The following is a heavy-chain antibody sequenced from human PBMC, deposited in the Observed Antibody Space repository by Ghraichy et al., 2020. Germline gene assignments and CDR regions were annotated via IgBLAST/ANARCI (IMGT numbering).Heavy chain of an antibody. Sequence: GGSLRLSCVASGFTFSSYAMSWVRQAPGKGLEWVSAISGSGGSTYYADSVKGRFTISRDNSKNTLYLQMNSLRAEDTAVYYCAKGGGSGSYYSDYWGQGTLVTVSS. V-gene: IGHV3-23*01. CDR3: AKGGGSGSYYSDY. CDR2: ISGSGGST. D-gene: IGHD1-26*01. CDR1: GFTFSSYA. J-gene: IGHJ4*02.